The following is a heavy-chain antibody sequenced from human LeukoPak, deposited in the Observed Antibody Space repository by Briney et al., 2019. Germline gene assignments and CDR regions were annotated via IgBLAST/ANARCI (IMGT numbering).Heavy chain of an antibody. CDR2: IIPIFGTA. Sequence: SVKVSCKASGGTFSSYAISWVRQAPGQGLEWMGGIIPIFGTANYAQRFQGRVTITADKSTSTAYMELSSLRSEDTAVYYCARTILYRNWFDPWGQGTLVTVSS. V-gene: IGHV1-69*06. CDR1: GGTFSSYA. J-gene: IGHJ5*02. CDR3: ARTILYRNWFDP. D-gene: IGHD2-8*01.